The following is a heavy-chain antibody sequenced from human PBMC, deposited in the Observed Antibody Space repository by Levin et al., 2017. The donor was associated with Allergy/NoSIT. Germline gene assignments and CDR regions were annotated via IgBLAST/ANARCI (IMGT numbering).Heavy chain of an antibody. CDR2: ISAYNGNT. J-gene: IGHJ6*03. CDR1: GYNFTNYG. D-gene: IGHD3-3*01. CDR3: ARVGIDFWGVYQKSWGYMDV. V-gene: IGHV1-18*01. Sequence: ASVKVSCKASGYNFTNYGISWVRQAPGQGLEGRGWISAYNGNTNYAQKFQGRVTMTIQTSTNTAYMELRSLRSDDTAVYYCARVGIDFWGVYQKSWGYMDVWGQGTTVTVSS.